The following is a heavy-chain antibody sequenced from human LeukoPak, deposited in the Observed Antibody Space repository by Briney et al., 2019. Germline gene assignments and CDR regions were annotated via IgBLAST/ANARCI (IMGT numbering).Heavy chain of an antibody. J-gene: IGHJ4*02. D-gene: IGHD6-19*01. Sequence: SETLSLTCAVSGYSISSGYYWGWIRQPPGKGLEWIESIYHSGSTYYNPSLKSRVTISVDTSKNQFSLKLSSVTAADTAVYYCARLRAVAALGDYWGQGTLVTVSS. CDR1: GYSISSGYY. CDR3: ARLRAVAALGDY. CDR2: IYHSGST. V-gene: IGHV4-38-2*01.